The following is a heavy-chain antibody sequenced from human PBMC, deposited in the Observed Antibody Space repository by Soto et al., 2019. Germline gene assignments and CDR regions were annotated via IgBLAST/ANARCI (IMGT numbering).Heavy chain of an antibody. CDR1: GYTFTSYD. CDR2: MNPNSGNT. CDR3: ARGSRGIWYDFGDLNWFDP. D-gene: IGHD3-3*01. J-gene: IGHJ5*02. V-gene: IGHV1-8*01. Sequence: QMQLVQSGAEVKKPGASVKVSCNASGYTFTSYDINWVRQATGQGLEWMGWMNPNSGNTGYAQKFQGRVTMTRNTSISTAYMELSSLRSEDTAVYYCARGSRGIWYDFGDLNWFDPWGQGTLVTVSS.